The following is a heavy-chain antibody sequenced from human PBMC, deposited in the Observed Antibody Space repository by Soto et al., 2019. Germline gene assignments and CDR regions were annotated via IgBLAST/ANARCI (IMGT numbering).Heavy chain of an antibody. CDR2: IYYSGST. D-gene: IGHD6-19*01. V-gene: IGHV4-59*08. CDR3: ARQVGGWAPWYFDY. Sequence: SETMSLTCTVAGGSISSYYWSWIRQPPGKGLEWIGYIYYSGSTNYNPSLKSRVTISVDTSKNQFSLKLSSVTAADTAVYYCARQVGGWAPWYFDYWGQGTLVTVSS. J-gene: IGHJ4*02. CDR1: GGSISSYY.